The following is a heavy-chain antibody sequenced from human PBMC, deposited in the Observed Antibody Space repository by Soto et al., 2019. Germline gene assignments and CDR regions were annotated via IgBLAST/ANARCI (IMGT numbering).Heavy chain of an antibody. CDR1: GYTFTSYD. J-gene: IGHJ4*02. D-gene: IGHD2-2*01. V-gene: IGHV1-8*01. CDR3: ARAKGYRSSTSCYAGGIRDYFDY. CDR2: MNPNSGNT. Sequence: ASVKVSCKASGYTFTSYDINWVRQATGQGLEWMGWMNPNSGNTGYAQKFQGRVTMTRNTSISTAYMELSSLRSEDTAVYYCARAKGYRSSTSCYAGGIRDYFDYWGQGTLVTVSS.